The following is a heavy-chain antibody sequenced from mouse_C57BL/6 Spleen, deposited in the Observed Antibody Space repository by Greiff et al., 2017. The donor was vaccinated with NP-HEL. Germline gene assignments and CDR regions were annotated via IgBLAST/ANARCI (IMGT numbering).Heavy chain of an antibody. Sequence: EVKLVESGGGLVKPGGSLKLSCAASGFTFSSYTMSWVRQTPEKRLEWVATISGGGGNTYYPDSVKGRFTISRDNAKNTLYLQMSSLRSEDTALYYCARREFYDYDRFAYWGQGTLVTVSA. CDR2: ISGGGGNT. J-gene: IGHJ3*01. CDR3: ARREFYDYDRFAY. V-gene: IGHV5-9*01. CDR1: GFTFSSYT. D-gene: IGHD2-4*01.